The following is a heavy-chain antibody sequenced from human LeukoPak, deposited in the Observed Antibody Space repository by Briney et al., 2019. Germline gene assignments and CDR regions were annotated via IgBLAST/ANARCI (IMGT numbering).Heavy chain of an antibody. J-gene: IGHJ4*02. D-gene: IGHD3-10*01. CDR2: INQDGSQK. V-gene: IGHV3-7*03. Sequence: GGSLRLSCAASGFTFNSYWMTWVRQAPGKGLEWVASINQDGSQKYYVESLKGRFTISRDNAKNSHYLQMNSLRSEDTAVYYCARDRGTMVRGVTSTFDYWGQGTLVTVSS. CDR1: GFTFNSYW. CDR3: ARDRGTMVRGVTSTFDY.